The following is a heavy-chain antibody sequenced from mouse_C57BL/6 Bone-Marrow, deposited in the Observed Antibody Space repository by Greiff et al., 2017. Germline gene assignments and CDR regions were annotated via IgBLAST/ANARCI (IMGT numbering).Heavy chain of an antibody. CDR3: ARRRGWFAY. Sequence: EVQRVESGGDLVKPGGSLKLSCAASGFTFSSYGMSWVRQTPDKRLEWVATISSGGSYTYYPDSVKGRFPISRDNAKNTLYLQMSSLKSEDTAMYYCARRRGWFAYWGQGTLVTVSA. V-gene: IGHV5-6*01. J-gene: IGHJ3*01. CDR1: GFTFSSYG. CDR2: ISSGGSYT.